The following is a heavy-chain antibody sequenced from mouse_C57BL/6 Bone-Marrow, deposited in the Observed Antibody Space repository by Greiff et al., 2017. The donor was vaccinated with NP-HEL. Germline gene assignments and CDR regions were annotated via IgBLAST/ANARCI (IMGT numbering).Heavy chain of an antibody. Sequence: EVKLVESGGGLVQPGGSLKLSCAASGFTFSDYGMAWVRQAPRKGPEWVAFISTLAYSIYYADTVTGRFPISRENAKNTLYLERSRRRSEDTAMYYCARRGYYYAMDYWGQGTAVTVSS. J-gene: IGHJ4*01. CDR1: GFTFSDYG. V-gene: IGHV5-15*01. CDR3: ARRGYYYAMDY. CDR2: ISTLAYSI.